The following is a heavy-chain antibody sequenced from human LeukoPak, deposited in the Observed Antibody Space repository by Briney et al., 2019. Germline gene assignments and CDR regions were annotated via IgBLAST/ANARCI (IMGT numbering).Heavy chain of an antibody. D-gene: IGHD3-22*01. Sequence: GGSLRLSCAASGFTFSSYAMRWVRQAPGKGLEWVSAISGSGGSTYYADSVKGRFTISRDNSKNTLYLQMNSLRAEDTAVYYCANAYYYDSSGYYGDAFDIWGQGTMVTVSS. CDR1: GFTFSSYA. CDR3: ANAYYYDSSGYYGDAFDI. V-gene: IGHV3-23*01. J-gene: IGHJ3*02. CDR2: ISGSGGST.